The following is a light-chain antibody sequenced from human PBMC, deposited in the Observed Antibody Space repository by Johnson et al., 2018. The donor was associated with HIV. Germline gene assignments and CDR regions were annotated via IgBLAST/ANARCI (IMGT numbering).Light chain of an antibody. V-gene: IGLV1-51*02. CDR1: TSNIGNNY. CDR3: GTWDNSLSTGGV. CDR2: ENN. Sequence: QSVLTQPPSVSAAPGQKVTISCSGSTSNIGNNYVSWYQHLPGTAPKLLICENNKRPSGIPDRFSGSKSGTSATLGITGLQTGDEADYYCGTWDNSLSTGGVFGTGTKVTVL. J-gene: IGLJ1*01.